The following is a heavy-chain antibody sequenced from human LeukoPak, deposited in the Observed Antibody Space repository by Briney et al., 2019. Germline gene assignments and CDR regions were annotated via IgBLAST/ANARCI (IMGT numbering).Heavy chain of an antibody. CDR1: GGSISSGGYY. CDR3: ARVNYGSATKEDY. J-gene: IGHJ4*02. D-gene: IGHD3-10*01. CDR2: IYYSGSA. Sequence: PSETLSLTCTVSGGSISSGGYYWSWIRQHPGKGLEWIGYIYYSGSAYYNPSLKSRVAISVDTSENQFSLKLSSVTAADTAVYYCARVNYGSATKEDYWGQGTLVTVSS. V-gene: IGHV4-31*03.